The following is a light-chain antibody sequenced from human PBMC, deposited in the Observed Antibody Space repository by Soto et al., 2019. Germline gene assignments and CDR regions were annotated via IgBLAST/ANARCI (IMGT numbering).Light chain of an antibody. J-gene: IGLJ1*01. V-gene: IGLV2-23*02. CDR1: SGDIGSYNR. CDR3: CSYAGTATV. Sequence: QSALTQPASVSGSPGQSITISCTGTSGDIGSYNRVSWYQQHPGKAPKLIIYEVTDRPSGVSNRFSGSKSGNPASLTISGLQAEDEANYYCCSYAGTATVFGTGTKVTVL. CDR2: EVT.